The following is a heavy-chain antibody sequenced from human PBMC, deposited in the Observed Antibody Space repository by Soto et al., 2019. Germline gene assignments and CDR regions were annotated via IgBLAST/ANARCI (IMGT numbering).Heavy chain of an antibody. Sequence: GGSLRLSCAASGFIFTNYAMNWVRQAPGKGLEWVSVIGGRGNSAYYADSVQGRFTISRDNSKNTLSLQMSSQTADDTAIYYCVREGRGSFDFWGRGTMVTVSS. D-gene: IGHD5-12*01. V-gene: IGHV3-23*01. CDR2: IGGRGNSA. CDR3: VREGRGSFDF. J-gene: IGHJ3*01. CDR1: GFIFTNYA.